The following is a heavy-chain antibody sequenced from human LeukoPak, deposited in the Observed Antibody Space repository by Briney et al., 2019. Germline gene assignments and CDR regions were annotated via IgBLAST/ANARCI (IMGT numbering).Heavy chain of an antibody. V-gene: IGHV4-30-2*05. D-gene: IGHD2-21*02. J-gene: IGHJ3*02. CDR3: ARDYCGGDCYHAFDI. CDR1: GGSISSGGYS. Sequence: SETLSLTCAVSGGSISSGGYSWSWIRQPPGKGLEWIGYIYHSGSTYYNPSLKSRVTISVDTSKNQFSLKLSSVTAADTAVYYCARDYCGGDCYHAFDIWGQGTMVTVSS. CDR2: IYHSGST.